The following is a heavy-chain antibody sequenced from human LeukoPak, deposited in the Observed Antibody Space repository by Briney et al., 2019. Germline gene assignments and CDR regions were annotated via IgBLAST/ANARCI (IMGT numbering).Heavy chain of an antibody. CDR3: AKDDSAYYYDSSGYYLSASNFDY. J-gene: IGHJ4*02. Sequence: GGSLRLSCAASGFTFSSYGMHWVRQAPGKGLEWVAVISYNGSNKYYADSVKGRFTISRDNSENTLYLQMNSLRAEDTAVYYCAKDDSAYYYDSSGYYLSASNFDYWGQGTLVTVSS. D-gene: IGHD3-22*01. V-gene: IGHV3-30*18. CDR1: GFTFSSYG. CDR2: ISYNGSNK.